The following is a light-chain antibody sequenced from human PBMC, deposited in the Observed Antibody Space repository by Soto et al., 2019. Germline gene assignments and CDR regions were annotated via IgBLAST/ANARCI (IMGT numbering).Light chain of an antibody. CDR1: QTIGRNY. CDR3: QQYASSPLLT. CDR2: GTS. Sequence: EIVLTQSPGTLSLSPGGTATLSCRASQTIGRNYLAWYQQKPGQAPRLLIFGTSTRATGIPDRFSGSGSGTDFTLSISRLEPEDFAVYYCQQYASSPLLTFGGGTKVEIK. J-gene: IGKJ4*01. V-gene: IGKV3-20*01.